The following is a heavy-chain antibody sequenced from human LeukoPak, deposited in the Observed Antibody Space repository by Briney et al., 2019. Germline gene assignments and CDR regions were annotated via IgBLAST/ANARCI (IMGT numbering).Heavy chain of an antibody. CDR1: GFTVSSSY. J-gene: IGHJ3*02. CDR3: ARGGVAYPDSFDI. D-gene: IGHD3-16*01. CDR2: IFSGGGT. V-gene: IGHV3-66*01. Sequence: GGSLRLSCSGTGFTVSSSYMNWVRQAPGKRLEWVSLIFSGGGTYYADSVKGRFTISRDNSKNTLFLQMNSLRAEDTAVYYCARGGVAYPDSFDIWGRGTMVTVSS.